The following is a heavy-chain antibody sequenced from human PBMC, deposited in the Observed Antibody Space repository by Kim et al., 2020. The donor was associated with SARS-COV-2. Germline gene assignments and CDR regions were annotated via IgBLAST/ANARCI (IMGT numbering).Heavy chain of an antibody. CDR3: ARLSLAWPYSYGPDAFDI. D-gene: IGHD5-18*01. J-gene: IGHJ3*02. CDR1: GYSFTSYW. V-gene: IGHV5-10-1*01. CDR2: IDPSDSYT. Sequence: GESLKISCKGSGYSFTSYWISWVRQMPGKGLEWMGRIDPSDSYTNYSPSFQGHVTISADKSISTAYLQWSSLKASDTAMYYCARLSLAWPYSYGPDAFDIWGQGTMVTVSS.